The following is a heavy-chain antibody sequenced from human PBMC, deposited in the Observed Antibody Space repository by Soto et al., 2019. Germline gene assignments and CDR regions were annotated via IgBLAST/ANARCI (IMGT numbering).Heavy chain of an antibody. Sequence: SETLSLTCTVSGGSISSYYWSWIRQPPGKGLEWIGYIYYSGSTNYNPSLKSRVTISVDTSKNRFSLKLSSVTAADTAVYYCARLRPYDFSRFDPWGQGTLVTVSS. CDR1: GGSISSYY. V-gene: IGHV4-59*08. D-gene: IGHD3-3*01. CDR2: IYYSGST. CDR3: ARLRPYDFSRFDP. J-gene: IGHJ5*02.